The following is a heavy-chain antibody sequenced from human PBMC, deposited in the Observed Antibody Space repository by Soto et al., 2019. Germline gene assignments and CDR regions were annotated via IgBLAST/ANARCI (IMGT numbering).Heavy chain of an antibody. Sequence: GSVNVSCKASGYTFTGYYMHWVRQAPGQGLEWMGWINPNSGGTNYAQKFQGRVTMTRDTSISTAYMELSRLRSDDTAVYYCARLSGYGLYYGMDVWGQGTTVTVSS. J-gene: IGHJ6*02. CDR3: ARLSGYGLYYGMDV. CDR1: GYTFTGYY. V-gene: IGHV1-2*02. CDR2: INPNSGGT. D-gene: IGHD5-12*01.